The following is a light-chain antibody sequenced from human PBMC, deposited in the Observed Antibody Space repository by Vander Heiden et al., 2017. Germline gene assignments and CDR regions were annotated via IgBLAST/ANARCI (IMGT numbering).Light chain of an antibody. V-gene: IGLV1-44*01. CDR1: SSNIGSKA. J-gene: IGLJ2*01. CDR2: SHN. CDR3: AAWDDSLNGPV. Sequence: QSVLTQPPSASGTPGQRGTVSCSGSSSNIGSKAVNWYQQLPGTAPKLLIYSHNQRPSGVPDRFSASKSGTSASLAISGLQSEDEADYYCAAWDDSLNGPVFGGGTKLTVL.